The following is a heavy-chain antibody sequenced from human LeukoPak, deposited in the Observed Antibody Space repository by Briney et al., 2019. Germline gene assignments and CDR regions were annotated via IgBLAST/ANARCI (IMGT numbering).Heavy chain of an antibody. CDR1: GFXFSTYS. D-gene: IGHD6-19*01. J-gene: IGHJ4*02. CDR3: ARVGYSSGWYFDY. Sequence: PGGSLRLSCEASGFXFSTYSIDWVRQAPGKGLEWLSSISSTSSYIYYADSVKGRFTISRDNAQKSLYLQMNSLRAEDTAVYYCARVGYSSGWYFDYWGQGTLVTVSS. V-gene: IGHV3-21*03. CDR2: ISSTSSYI.